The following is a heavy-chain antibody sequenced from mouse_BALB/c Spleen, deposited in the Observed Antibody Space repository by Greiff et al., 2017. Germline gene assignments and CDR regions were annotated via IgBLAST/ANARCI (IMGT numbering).Heavy chain of an antibody. CDR2: IDPANGNT. V-gene: IGHV14-3*02. CDR3: ARGYYRYDGFAY. J-gene: IGHJ3*01. Sequence: VQLKQSGAELVKPGASVKLSCTASGFNIKDTYMHWVKQRPEQGLEWIGRIDPANGNTKYDPKFQGKATITADTSSNTAYLQLSSLTSEDTAVYYCARGYYRYDGFAYWGQGTLVTVSA. D-gene: IGHD2-14*01. CDR1: GFNIKDTY.